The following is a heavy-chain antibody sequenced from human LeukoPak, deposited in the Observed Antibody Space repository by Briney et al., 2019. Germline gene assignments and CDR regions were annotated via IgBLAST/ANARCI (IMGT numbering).Heavy chain of an antibody. V-gene: IGHV3-21*01. CDR2: ISSSSSYI. CDR1: GFTFSSYS. CDR3: ARDRGGSGCYQH. D-gene: IGHD6-19*01. J-gene: IGHJ1*01. Sequence: GGSLRLSCAASGFTFSSYSMNWVRQAPGKGLEWVSSISSSSSYIYYADSVKGRFTISRDNAKNSLYLQMNSLRAEDTAVCYCARDRGGSGCYQHWGQGTLVTVSS.